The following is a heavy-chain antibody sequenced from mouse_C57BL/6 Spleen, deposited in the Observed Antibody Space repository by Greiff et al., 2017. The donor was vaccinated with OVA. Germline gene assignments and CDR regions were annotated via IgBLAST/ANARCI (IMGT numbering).Heavy chain of an antibody. Sequence: QVQLQQSGAELMKPGASVKLSCKATGYTFTGYWIEWVKQRPGKGLEWIGRIYPGDGDTNYNGKFKGKATLTADKSSSTAYMQLSSLTSEDSAVYFCARWGPGAYWGQGTLGTVSA. CDR3: ARWGPGAY. V-gene: IGHV1-82*01. CDR2: IYPGDGDT. CDR1: GYTFTGYW. D-gene: IGHD3-3*01. J-gene: IGHJ3*01.